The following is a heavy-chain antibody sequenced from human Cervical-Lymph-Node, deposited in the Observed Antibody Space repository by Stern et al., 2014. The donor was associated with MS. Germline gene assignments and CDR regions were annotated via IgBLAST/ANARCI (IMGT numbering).Heavy chain of an antibody. CDR2: IHTSGST. D-gene: IGHD1-26*01. J-gene: IGHJ1*01. CDR3: ARDPGSGSNRDTYYYDH. CDR1: GDSVTSGRYY. Sequence: QLQLQESGPGLVKPSQTLSLTCTVSGDSVTSGRYYWSWIRQPAGKGLEWVGRIHTSGSTNYNPSLWSRAPLSLDRSKTHFPLRLPSVTAADTAVYFCARDPGSGSNRDTYYYDHWGQGALVTVSS. V-gene: IGHV4-61*02.